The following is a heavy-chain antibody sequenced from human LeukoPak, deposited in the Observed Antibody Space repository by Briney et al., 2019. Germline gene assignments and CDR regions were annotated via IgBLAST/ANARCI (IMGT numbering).Heavy chain of an antibody. Sequence: GGSLRLSCAASGFTFSSYAMSWVRQAPGKGLEWVSAISGSGGSTYYADSVKGRFTISRDSSKNTLYLQMNSLRAEDTAVYYCAKDLHGSGTTSPFDYWGQGTLVTVSS. J-gene: IGHJ4*02. V-gene: IGHV3-23*01. CDR3: AKDLHGSGTTSPFDY. D-gene: IGHD3-10*01. CDR1: GFTFSSYA. CDR2: ISGSGGST.